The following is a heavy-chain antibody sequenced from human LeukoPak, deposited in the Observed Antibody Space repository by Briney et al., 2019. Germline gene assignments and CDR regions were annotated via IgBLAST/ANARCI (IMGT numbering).Heavy chain of an antibody. V-gene: IGHV3-48*01. CDR3: AREYGLRYSSGWRSGYYYYYYYMDV. J-gene: IGHJ6*03. D-gene: IGHD6-19*01. Sequence: PGGSLRLSCAISGFTSTTAWMIWVRQAPGKGLEWVSYISSSSSTIYYADSVKGRFTISRDNAKNSLYLQMNSLRAEDTAVYYCAREYGLRYSSGWRSGYYYYYYYMDVWGKGTTVTVSS. CDR1: GFTSTTAW. CDR2: ISSSSSTI.